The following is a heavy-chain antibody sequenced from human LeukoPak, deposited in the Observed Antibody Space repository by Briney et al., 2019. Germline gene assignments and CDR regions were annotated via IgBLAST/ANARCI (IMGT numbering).Heavy chain of an antibody. V-gene: IGHV3-30*18. D-gene: IGHD2-2*01. CDR2: ISYDGRNK. Sequence: GGSLRLSCAASGVTFNNYGMHWVRQAPGKGLEWVAVISYDGRNKHYPDSVKGRFTISRDISTDTLWLQMDSLRTEDTAVYYCAKGPLRGTAAAIDYWGQGTLVTVSS. J-gene: IGHJ4*02. CDR1: GVTFNNYG. CDR3: AKGPLRGTAAAIDY.